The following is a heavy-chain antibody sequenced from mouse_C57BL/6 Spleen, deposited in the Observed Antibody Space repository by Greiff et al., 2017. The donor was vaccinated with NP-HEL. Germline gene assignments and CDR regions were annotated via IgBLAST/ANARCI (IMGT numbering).Heavy chain of an antibody. CDR2: IYPGSGST. Sequence: QVQLQQPGAELVKPGASVKMSCKASGYTFTSYWITWVKQRPGQGLEWIGDIYPGSGSTNYNEKFKSKATLTVDTSSSTAYMQLSSLTSEDSAVYYCARGGYYSNSVGFAYWGQGTLVTVSA. CDR1: GYTFTSYW. V-gene: IGHV1-55*01. J-gene: IGHJ3*01. D-gene: IGHD2-5*01. CDR3: ARGGYYSNSVGFAY.